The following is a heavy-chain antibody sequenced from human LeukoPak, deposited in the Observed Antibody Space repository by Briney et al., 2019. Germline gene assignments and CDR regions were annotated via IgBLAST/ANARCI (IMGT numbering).Heavy chain of an antibody. D-gene: IGHD2-15*01. J-gene: IGHJ4*02. CDR1: GYTFTGYY. Sequence: ASVKVSCKASGYTFTGYYMHWVRQAPGQGLEWMGWISADNGKTNYAQKLQGRVTMTEDTSTDTAYMELSSLRSEDTAVYYCARSWRFCSGDSCYPIDYWGQGTLVTVSS. V-gene: IGHV1-18*04. CDR3: ARSWRFCSGDSCYPIDY. CDR2: ISADNGKT.